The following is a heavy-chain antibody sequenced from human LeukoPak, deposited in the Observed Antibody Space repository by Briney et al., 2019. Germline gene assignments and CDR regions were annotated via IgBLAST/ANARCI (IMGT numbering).Heavy chain of an antibody. J-gene: IGHJ4*02. D-gene: IGHD3-22*01. Sequence: SETLSLTCTVSAGSISSYYWSWIRQPPGKGLEWIGYIYYSGSTNYNPSLKSRVTISVDTSKNQFSLKLSSVTAADTAVYYCARYYDSSGYTPWYDYWSQGILVTVSS. CDR3: ARYYDSSGYTPWYDY. V-gene: IGHV4-59*01. CDR1: AGSISSYY. CDR2: IYYSGST.